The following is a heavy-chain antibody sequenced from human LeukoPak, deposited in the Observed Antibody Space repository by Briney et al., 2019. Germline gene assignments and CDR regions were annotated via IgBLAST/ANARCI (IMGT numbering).Heavy chain of an antibody. CDR3: AREPRSYERGDY. V-gene: IGHV4-34*01. J-gene: IGHJ4*02. Sequence: SETLSLTCAVYGGSFSGYYWSWIRQPPGKGLEWIGEINHSGSTNYNPSLKSRVTISVDTSKNQFSLKLSSVTAADPAVYYCAREPRSYERGDYWGQGTLVTVSS. D-gene: IGHD3-3*01. CDR1: GGSFSGYY. CDR2: INHSGST.